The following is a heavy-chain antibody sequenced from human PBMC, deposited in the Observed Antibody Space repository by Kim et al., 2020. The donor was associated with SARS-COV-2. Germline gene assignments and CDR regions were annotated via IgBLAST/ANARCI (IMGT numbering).Heavy chain of an antibody. CDR1: GFTFSSYG. CDR2: IWYDGSNK. V-gene: IGHV3-33*01. Sequence: GGSLRLSCAASGFTFSSYGMHWVRQAPGKGLEWVAVIWYDGSNKYYADSVKGRFTISRDNSKNTLYLQMNSLRAEDTAVYYCARDHHYDLYYYYYYGMDVWGQGTTVTVSS. J-gene: IGHJ6*02. D-gene: IGHD3-3*01. CDR3: ARDHHYDLYYYYYYGMDV.